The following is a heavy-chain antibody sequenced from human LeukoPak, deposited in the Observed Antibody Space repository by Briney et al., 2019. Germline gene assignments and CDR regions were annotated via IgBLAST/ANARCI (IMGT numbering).Heavy chain of an antibody. J-gene: IGHJ4*02. CDR2: INPSGGST. D-gene: IGHD5-24*01. Sequence: ASVKVSCKASGYTFTSYYMHWVRQAPGQGLEWMGIINPSGGSTSYAQKFQGRVTMTRDMSTSTVYMELSSLRSEDTAVYYCAASRDGYTRDDSWGQGTLVTVSS. V-gene: IGHV1-46*01. CDR3: AASRDGYTRDDS. CDR1: GYTFTSYY.